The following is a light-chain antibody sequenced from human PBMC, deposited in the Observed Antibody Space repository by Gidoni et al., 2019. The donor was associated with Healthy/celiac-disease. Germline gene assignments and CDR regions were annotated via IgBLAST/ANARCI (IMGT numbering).Light chain of an antibody. CDR1: QSVSSY. V-gene: IGKV3-11*01. CDR2: DAS. J-gene: IGKJ4*01. CDR3: QQRSNWPRG. Sequence: EIVFTQSPATLSLSLGERATLPRRASQSVSSYLAWYQQKPGQAPRLLLYDASNRATGIPARFSVSGSGTDFTLTISSLEPEDFAVYYCQQRSNWPRGFGGGTKVEIK.